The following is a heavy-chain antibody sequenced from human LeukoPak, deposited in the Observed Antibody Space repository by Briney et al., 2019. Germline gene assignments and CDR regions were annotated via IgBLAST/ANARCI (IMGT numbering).Heavy chain of an antibody. V-gene: IGHV4-59*01. CDR2: IYDSGST. CDR3: ARGYDTGYDRPLDF. D-gene: IGHD5-12*01. CDR1: GGSISSYY. Sequence: SETLSLTCTVSGGSISSYYWSWIRQPPGKGLEWIGNIYDSGSTNYNPSLKSRVTISVDTSKNRFSLNLSSVTAADTAVYYCARGYDTGYDRPLDFWGQGTLVTVSS. J-gene: IGHJ4*02.